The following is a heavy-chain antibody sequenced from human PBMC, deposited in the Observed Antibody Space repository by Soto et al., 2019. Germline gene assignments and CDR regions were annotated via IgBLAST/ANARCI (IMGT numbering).Heavy chain of an antibody. CDR1: GGSISSYY. CDR2: IYYSGST. J-gene: IGHJ5*02. D-gene: IGHD3-10*01. V-gene: IGHV4-59*08. CDR3: ARWLGVNWFDP. Sequence: QVQLQESGPGLVKPSGTLSLSCTVSGGSISSYYWSWIRQPPGKGLERIGYIYYSGSTNYNPSLKSRVTISVDTSKNDCSLKLSSVTAADTAVYYCARWLGVNWFDPWGQGTLVTVSS.